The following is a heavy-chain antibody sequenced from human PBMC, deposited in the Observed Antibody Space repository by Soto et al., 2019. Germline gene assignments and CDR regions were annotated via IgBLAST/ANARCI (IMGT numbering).Heavy chain of an antibody. J-gene: IGHJ6*02. D-gene: IGHD2-2*01. CDR1: GGTFGSYA. Sequence: QVQLVQSGAEVKKPGSSVKVSCKASGGTFGSYAISWVRQAPGQGLEWMGGIIPIPGTANYAQKFQGRVTIAADESTSTAYMELSSLRSADRAVYYCARSQGSSTSLEIYYYYYYGMDVWGQGTTVTVSS. CDR2: IIPIPGTA. CDR3: ARSQGSSTSLEIYYYYYYGMDV. V-gene: IGHV1-69*01.